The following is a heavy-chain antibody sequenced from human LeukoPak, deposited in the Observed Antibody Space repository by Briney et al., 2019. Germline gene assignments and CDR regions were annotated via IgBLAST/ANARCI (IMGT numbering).Heavy chain of an antibody. V-gene: IGHV5-51*01. CDR2: IYPGDSDT. D-gene: IGHD3-22*01. CDR3: ARQADTMIVVVSAFDI. Sequence: GESLKISCKGSGYSFTSYWIGWVRQMPGKGLEWMGIIYPGDSDTRYSPSFQGPVTISADKSISTAYLQWSSLKASDTAMYYCARQADTMIVVVSAFDIRGQGTMVTVSS. J-gene: IGHJ3*02. CDR1: GYSFTSYW.